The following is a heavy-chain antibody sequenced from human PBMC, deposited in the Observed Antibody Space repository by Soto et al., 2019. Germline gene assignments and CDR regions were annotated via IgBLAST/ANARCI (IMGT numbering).Heavy chain of an antibody. V-gene: IGHV3-30*18. CDR1: GFTFSSYG. CDR2: ISYDGSNK. CDR3: AKASSSSSSWSFDY. D-gene: IGHD6-13*01. J-gene: IGHJ4*02. Sequence: GGSLRLSCAASGFTFSSYGMHWVRQAPGKGLEWVAVISYDGSNKYYADSMKGRFTISRDNSKNTLYLQMNSLRAEDTAVYYCAKASSSSSSWSFDYWGQGTLVTVSS.